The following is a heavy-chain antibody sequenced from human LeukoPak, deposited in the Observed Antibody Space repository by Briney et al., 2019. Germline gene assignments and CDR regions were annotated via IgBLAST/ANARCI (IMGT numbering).Heavy chain of an antibody. Sequence: GASVKVSCKASGYTFTNYGINWVRQAPGQGLEWMGWISTYNGNTNYAQKLQGRATVTTDTSTSTAYMELRSLRSDDTAVYYCARGSAYMDVWGKGTTVTVSS. CDR2: ISTYNGNT. J-gene: IGHJ6*03. CDR3: ARGSAYMDV. V-gene: IGHV1-18*01. CDR1: GYTFTNYG.